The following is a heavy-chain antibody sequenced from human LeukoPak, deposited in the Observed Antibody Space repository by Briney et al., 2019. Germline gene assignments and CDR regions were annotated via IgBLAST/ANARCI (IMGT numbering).Heavy chain of an antibody. D-gene: IGHD6-13*01. CDR3: ARDKYLAAAGPFDN. J-gene: IGHJ4*02. Sequence: GGSLRLSCADSGFTFSSYAMGWVRQAPGKGLEWVAVMSHDGMTEQYAESVKGRFTISRDSYKSTLYLQMNSLRVEDTALYYCARDKYLAAAGPFDNWGQGTLVTVSS. CDR2: MSHDGMTE. V-gene: IGHV3-30*04. CDR1: GFTFSSYA.